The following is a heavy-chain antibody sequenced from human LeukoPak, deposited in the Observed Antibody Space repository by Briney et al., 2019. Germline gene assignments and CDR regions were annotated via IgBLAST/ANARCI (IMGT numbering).Heavy chain of an antibody. V-gene: IGHV3-48*03. D-gene: IGHD3-10*02. CDR2: ISSSGSTI. CDR1: GFTFRSFE. Sequence: GSPRLSRATPGFTFRSFEMKLVRQAPGKGLEWVSYISSSGSTIYYADSVKGRFTISRDNAKNSLYLQMNSLRAEDTAVYYCAELGITMIGGVWGKGTTVTISS. J-gene: IGHJ6*04. CDR3: AELGITMIGGV.